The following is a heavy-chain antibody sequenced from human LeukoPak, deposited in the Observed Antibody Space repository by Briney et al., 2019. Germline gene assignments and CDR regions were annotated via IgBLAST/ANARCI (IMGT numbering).Heavy chain of an antibody. J-gene: IGHJ4*02. D-gene: IGHD2-15*01. CDR1: GFTLSSYA. CDR3: AKAPVTTCSGAYCYPFDS. Sequence: GGSLRLSCAAPGFTLSSYAMSWVRQGPGKGLEWVSAISVSGNTYHADSVKGRFTISRDSSKNTLYLQMNSLRAEDAAVYYCAKAPVTTCSGAYCYPFDSWGQGTLVTVSS. CDR2: ISVSGNT. V-gene: IGHV3-23*01.